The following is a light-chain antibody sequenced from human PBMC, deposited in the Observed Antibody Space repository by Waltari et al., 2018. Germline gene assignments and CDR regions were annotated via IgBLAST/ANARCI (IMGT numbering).Light chain of an antibody. V-gene: IGLV2-14*01. CDR2: DVS. CDR1: SSDVGGYNY. J-gene: IGLJ2*01. CDR3: SSYTSSSTSV. Sequence: QSALTQPASVSGSPGQSITISCTGTSSDVGGYNYVSWYQQHPGKAPKLMIYDVSKRPSGVFNRFSGSKSVYTATLTISGLQAEDEAVYYCSSYTSSSTSVFGGGTKLTVL.